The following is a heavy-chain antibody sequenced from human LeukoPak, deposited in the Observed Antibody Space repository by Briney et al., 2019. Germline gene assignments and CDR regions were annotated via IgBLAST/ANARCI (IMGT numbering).Heavy chain of an antibody. V-gene: IGHV1-3*01. Sequence: ASVKVSCKASGYTFTSYSMHWVRQAPGQRLEWMGWINDGNGNTKYSQRFQGRVTITRDTSASTAYMELSSLRSEDTAVYYCARDRCRGGSCYSSDFDYWGQGTLVTVSS. CDR2: INDGNGNT. J-gene: IGHJ4*02. CDR3: ARDRCRGGSCYSSDFDY. CDR1: GYTFTSYS. D-gene: IGHD2-15*01.